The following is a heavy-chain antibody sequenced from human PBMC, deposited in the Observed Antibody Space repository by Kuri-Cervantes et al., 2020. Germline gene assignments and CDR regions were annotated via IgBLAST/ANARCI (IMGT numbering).Heavy chain of an antibody. CDR2: IYYSGST. V-gene: IGHV4-30-4*08. Sequence: SETLSLTCTVSGGSISSGDCYWSWIRQPPGEGLEWIGYIYYSGSTYYNPSLKSRVTISVDTSKNQFSLKLSSVTAADTAVYYCARHLGLYYDSGIDYWGQGTLVTVSS. D-gene: IGHD3-22*01. CDR1: GGSISSGDCY. CDR3: ARHLGLYYDSGIDY. J-gene: IGHJ4*02.